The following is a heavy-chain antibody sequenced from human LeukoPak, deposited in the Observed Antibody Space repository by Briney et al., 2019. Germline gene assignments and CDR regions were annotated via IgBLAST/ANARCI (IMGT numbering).Heavy chain of an antibody. D-gene: IGHD3-9*01. J-gene: IGHJ4*02. V-gene: IGHV4-59*01. CDR2: IYYSGST. CDR1: GGSISSYY. CDR3: AGEYHDILTGYFYFDY. Sequence: PSETLSLTCTVSGGSISSYYWSWIRQPPGKGLEWIGYIYYSGSTNYNPSLKSRVTISVDTSKNQFSLKLSSVTAADTAVYYCAGEYHDILTGYFYFDYWGQGTLVTVSS.